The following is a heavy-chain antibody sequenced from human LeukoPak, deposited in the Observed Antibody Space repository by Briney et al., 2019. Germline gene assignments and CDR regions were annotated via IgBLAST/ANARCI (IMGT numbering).Heavy chain of an antibody. CDR3: AKDRLRGSGSYYTSFDY. Sequence: GGSLRLSCAASGFTFSSYAMSWVRQAPGKGLEWVSAISGSGGSTYYADSVKGRFTISRDNSKNTLYLQMNSLRAEDTAVYYCAKDRLRGSGSYYTSFDYWGQGTLVTVSS. V-gene: IGHV3-23*01. J-gene: IGHJ4*02. D-gene: IGHD3-10*01. CDR2: ISGSGGST. CDR1: GFTFSSYA.